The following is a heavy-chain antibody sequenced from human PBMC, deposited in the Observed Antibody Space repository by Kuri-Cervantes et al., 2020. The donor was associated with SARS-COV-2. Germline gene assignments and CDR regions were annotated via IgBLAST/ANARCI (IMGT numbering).Heavy chain of an antibody. CDR2: MYYSGST. Sequence: GSLRLSCAASGFTFSSYSMNWVRQAPGKGLEWIGSMYYSGSTYYNPSLKSRVTISVDTSKNQFSLKLSSVTAADTAVYYCAKRHYDFWSGSMLDYWGQGTLVTVSS. D-gene: IGHD3-3*01. J-gene: IGHJ4*02. CDR1: GFTFSSYSMN. CDR3: AKRHYDFWSGSMLDY. V-gene: IGHV4-59*05.